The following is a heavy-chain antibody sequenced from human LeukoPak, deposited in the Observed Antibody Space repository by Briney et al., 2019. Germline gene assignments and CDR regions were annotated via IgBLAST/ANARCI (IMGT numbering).Heavy chain of an antibody. J-gene: IGHJ4*02. V-gene: IGHV4-34*01. CDR3: ARSSYYYGSGRAGDY. Sequence: SETLSLTCAVYGGSFSGYYWSWIRQPPGKGLEWIGEINHSGSTNYNPSLKSRVTISVDTSKNQFSLKLSSVTAADTAVYYCARSSYYYGSGRAGDYWGQGTLVTVSS. CDR2: INHSGST. D-gene: IGHD3-10*01. CDR1: GGSFSGYY.